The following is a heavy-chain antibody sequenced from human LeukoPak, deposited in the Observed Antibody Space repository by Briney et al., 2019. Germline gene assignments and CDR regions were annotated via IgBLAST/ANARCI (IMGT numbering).Heavy chain of an antibody. CDR3: ARDFSLGQQLVQLVDY. J-gene: IGHJ4*02. Sequence: PGRSLRLSCAASGFTFSSYGMHWVRQAPGKGLEWVAVISYDGSNKYYADSVKGRFTISRDNSKNTLYLQMNSLRAEDTAVYYCARDFSLGQQLVQLVDYWGQGTLVTVSS. CDR1: GFTFSSYG. CDR2: ISYDGSNK. V-gene: IGHV3-30*03. D-gene: IGHD6-13*01.